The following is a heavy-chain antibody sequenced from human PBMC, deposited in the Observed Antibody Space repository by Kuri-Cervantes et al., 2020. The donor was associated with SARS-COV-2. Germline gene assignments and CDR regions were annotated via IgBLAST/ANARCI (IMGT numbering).Heavy chain of an antibody. CDR2: FRGDGGDI. V-gene: IGHV3-43*02. CDR1: GFTVDDYA. J-gene: IGHJ4*02. D-gene: IGHD5-24*01. CDR3: ARSVLRDGSPFYFDL. Sequence: GESLKISCAASGFTVDDYAIHWVRQAPGKGLEWVSLFRGDGGDIDFPDSVQGRFTISRDNSKNSLYLQMNSLRIGDTAFYFCARSVLRDGSPFYFDLWGQGTLVTVSS.